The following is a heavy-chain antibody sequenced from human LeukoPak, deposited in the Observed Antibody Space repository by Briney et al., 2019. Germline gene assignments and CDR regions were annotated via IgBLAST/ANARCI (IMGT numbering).Heavy chain of an antibody. CDR1: GFTVSSNY. V-gene: IGHV3-66*02. Sequence: GGSLRLSCAASGFTVSSNYMSWVRQAPGKGLEWVSVIYRGGSTYYAHSVKGRFTISRDNSKNTLYLQMNSLRAEDTAVYYCAREQWELPDHDAFDIWGQETRVTVSS. CDR2: IYRGGST. CDR3: AREQWELPDHDAFDI. D-gene: IGHD1-26*01. J-gene: IGHJ3*02.